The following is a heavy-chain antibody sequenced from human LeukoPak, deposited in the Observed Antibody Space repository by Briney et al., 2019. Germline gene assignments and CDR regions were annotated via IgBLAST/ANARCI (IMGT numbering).Heavy chain of an antibody. Sequence: GGSLRLSCAASGFTFSSYWMSWVRQAPGKGLEWVSLISWDGGSTYYADSVKGRFTISRDNSKNSLYLQMNSLRAEDTALYYCAKDGYGSGSYYPYYMDVWGKGTTVTVSS. CDR2: ISWDGGST. D-gene: IGHD3-10*01. CDR3: AKDGYGSGSYYPYYMDV. CDR1: GFTFSSYW. V-gene: IGHV3-43D*03. J-gene: IGHJ6*03.